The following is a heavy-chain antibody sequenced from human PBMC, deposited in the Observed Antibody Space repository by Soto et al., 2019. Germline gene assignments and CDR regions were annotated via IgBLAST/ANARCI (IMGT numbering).Heavy chain of an antibody. D-gene: IGHD2-15*01. CDR3: AGEYCSGGSCYYYGMEV. J-gene: IGHJ6*02. Sequence: QVQLVESGGGVVQPGRSLRLSCAASGFTFSSYGMHWVRQAPGKGLEWVAVIWYDGSNKYYADSVKGRFTISRDHSKNTLYLQLNSLRAEDTAVYYCAGEYCSGGSCYYYGMEVWGQGTTVTVSS. CDR2: IWYDGSNK. V-gene: IGHV3-33*01. CDR1: GFTFSSYG.